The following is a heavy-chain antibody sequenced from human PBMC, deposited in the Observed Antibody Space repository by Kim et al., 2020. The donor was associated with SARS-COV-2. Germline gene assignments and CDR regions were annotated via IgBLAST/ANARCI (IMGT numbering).Heavy chain of an antibody. CDR1: GGSISSSSYY. D-gene: IGHD1-26*01. V-gene: IGHV4-39*01. J-gene: IGHJ4*02. CDR2: IYYSGST. CDR3: ARSGWELFGAFDY. Sequence: SETLSLTCTVSGGSISSSSYYWGWIRQPPGKGLEWIGSIYYSGSTYYNPSLKSRVTISVDTSKNQFSLKLSSVTAADTAVYYCARSGWELFGAFDYWGQGTLVTVSS.